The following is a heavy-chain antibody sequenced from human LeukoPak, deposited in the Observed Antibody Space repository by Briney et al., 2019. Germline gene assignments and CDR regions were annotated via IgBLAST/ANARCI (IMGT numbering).Heavy chain of an antibody. CDR2: IYYDGNT. CDR3: ARSLTGVYWYFDL. J-gene: IGHJ2*01. Sequence: SETLSLTCTVSGGSISNYFWSWIRQPPGKGLEWLGLIYYDGNTNYNPSLKSRVTMSVDTSKNQFSLRLTSVTAADTAVYYCARSLTGVYWYFDLWGRGTLVTVSS. CDR1: GGSISNYF. V-gene: IGHV4-59*01. D-gene: IGHD7-27*01.